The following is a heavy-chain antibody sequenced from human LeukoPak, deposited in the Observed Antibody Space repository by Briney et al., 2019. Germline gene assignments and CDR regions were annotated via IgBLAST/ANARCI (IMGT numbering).Heavy chain of an antibody. D-gene: IGHD3-10*01. V-gene: IGHV1-8*01. J-gene: IGHJ5*02. CDR2: MNPNSGNT. CDR1: GYSFITRFLSHD. Sequence: GASVKVSCKASGYSFITRFLSHDMNRVRQAPGQGLEWMGWMNPNSGNTAYAQKFQGRVTMTRDTSTNTAYMELSSLTSEDTAVYYCARDMYNDPGSGFDPWGQGTLVTVSS. CDR3: ARDMYNDPGSGFDP.